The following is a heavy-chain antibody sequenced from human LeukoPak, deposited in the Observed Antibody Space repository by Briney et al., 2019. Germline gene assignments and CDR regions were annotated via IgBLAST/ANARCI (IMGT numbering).Heavy chain of an antibody. J-gene: IGHJ4*02. V-gene: IGHV1-2*02. D-gene: IGHD3-10*01. CDR1: GYTFTGYY. CDR3: ARVMVRGVKGIDY. Sequence: VASVKVSCKASGYTFTGYYMHWVRQAPGQGLEWMGWINPNSGGTNYAQKFQGRVTMTRDTSISTAYMELSRLRSDDTAVYYCARVMVRGVKGIDYWGQGTLVTVSS. CDR2: INPNSGGT.